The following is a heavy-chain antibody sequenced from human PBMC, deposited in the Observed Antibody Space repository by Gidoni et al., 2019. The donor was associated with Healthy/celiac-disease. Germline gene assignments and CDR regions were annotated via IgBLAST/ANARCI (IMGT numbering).Heavy chain of an antibody. D-gene: IGHD3-10*01. V-gene: IGHV1-69*06. Sequence: QVQLVQSGAEVKKPGSSVKVSCKASGGTFSSYAISWVRQAPGQGLEWMGGIIPIFGTANYAQKFQGRVTITADKSTSTAYMELSSLRSEDTAVYYCARYYYGSGSFRGGYYYYYGMDVWGQGTTVTVSS. J-gene: IGHJ6*02. CDR2: IIPIFGTA. CDR1: GGTFSSYA. CDR3: ARYYYGSGSFRGGYYYYYGMDV.